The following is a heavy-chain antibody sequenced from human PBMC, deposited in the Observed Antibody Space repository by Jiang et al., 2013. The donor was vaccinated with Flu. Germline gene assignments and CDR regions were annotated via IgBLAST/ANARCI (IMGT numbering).Heavy chain of an antibody. Sequence: GAEVKKPGSSVKVSCKASGGTFSSYAISWVRQAPGQGLEWMGGIIPIFGTANYAQKFQGRVTITADESTSTAYMELSSLRSEDTAVYYCARGFNVVVVAAPVAFDIWGQGTMVTVSS. CDR2: IIPIFGTA. J-gene: IGHJ3*02. CDR1: GGTFSSYA. CDR3: ARGFNVVVVAAPVAFDI. V-gene: IGHV1-69*01. D-gene: IGHD2-15*01.